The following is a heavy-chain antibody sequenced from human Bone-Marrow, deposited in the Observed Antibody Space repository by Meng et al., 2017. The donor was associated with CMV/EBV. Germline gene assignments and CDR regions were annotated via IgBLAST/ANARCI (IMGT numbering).Heavy chain of an antibody. CDR2: ISSSGSTI. CDR3: SRENYDILTGWDYYYYGMDV. Sequence: GESLKISCAASGFTFSDYYMSWIRQAPGKGLEWVSYISSSGSTIYYADSVKGRFTISRDNAKNSLYLQMNSLRAEDTAVYYCSRENYDILTGWDYYYYGMDVWGQGPTVTVSS. V-gene: IGHV3-11*01. J-gene: IGHJ6*02. CDR1: GFTFSDYY. D-gene: IGHD3-9*01.